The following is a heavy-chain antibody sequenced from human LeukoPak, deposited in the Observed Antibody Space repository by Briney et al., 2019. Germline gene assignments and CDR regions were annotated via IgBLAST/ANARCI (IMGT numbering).Heavy chain of an antibody. V-gene: IGHV6-1*01. CDR3: ARQQRGAFDY. CDR1: GDSVSSNTPA. Sequence: SQTLSLTCGISGDSVSSNTPAWNWIRQSPSRGLEWLGRTYYRSKWYNDYAVSVRSRITINPDTAKNQFSLQLNSVTPEDTAVYYCARQQRGAFDYWGQGTLVTVSS. CDR2: TYYRSKWYN. D-gene: IGHD6-13*01. J-gene: IGHJ4*02.